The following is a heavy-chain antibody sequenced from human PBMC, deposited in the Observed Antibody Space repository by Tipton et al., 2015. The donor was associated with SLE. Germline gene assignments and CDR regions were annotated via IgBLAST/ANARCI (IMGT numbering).Heavy chain of an antibody. D-gene: IGHD3-3*01. J-gene: IGHJ4*02. CDR1: GGSISTYY. CDR2: ISYSGRT. Sequence: TLSLTCTVSGGSISTYYFGWIRQPPGKGLEWIGYISYSGRTNYNPSLRSRVTISVDTSRNQFSLNLSSVTAADTAVYYCATQDYGLWPHSDCWGQGTLVTVSS. CDR3: ATQDYGLWPHSDC. V-gene: IGHV4-59*01.